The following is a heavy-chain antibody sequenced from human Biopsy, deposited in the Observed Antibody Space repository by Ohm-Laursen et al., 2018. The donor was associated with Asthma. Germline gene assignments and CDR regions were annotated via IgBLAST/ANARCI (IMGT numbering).Heavy chain of an antibody. D-gene: IGHD3-3*01. CDR2: ISFDGRYE. Sequence: SLRLSCTASGFSFGSFGMHWVRQVPGKGPEWVALISFDGRYEYYADSVKGRFTISRDNPMKRLYLQMSSLTAEDTAVYYCASRGGDFWSGYYMDYWGQGTLVTVS. CDR3: ASRGGDFWSGYYMDY. J-gene: IGHJ4*02. V-gene: IGHV3-30*03. CDR1: GFSFGSFG.